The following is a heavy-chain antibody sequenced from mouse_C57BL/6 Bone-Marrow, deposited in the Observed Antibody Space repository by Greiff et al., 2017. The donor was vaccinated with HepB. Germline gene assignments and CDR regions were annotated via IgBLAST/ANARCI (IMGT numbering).Heavy chain of an antibody. CDR3: ARPSTETWFAC. V-gene: IGHV5-17*01. Sequence: EVQRVESGGGLVKPGGSLKLSCAASGFTFSDYGMHWVRQAPEKGLEWVAYISSGSSTIYYADTVKGRFTISRDNAKNTLFLQMTSLRSEDTAMYYCARPSTETWFACWGQGTLVTVSA. J-gene: IGHJ3*01. CDR2: ISSGSSTI. CDR1: GFTFSDYG. D-gene: IGHD4-1*02.